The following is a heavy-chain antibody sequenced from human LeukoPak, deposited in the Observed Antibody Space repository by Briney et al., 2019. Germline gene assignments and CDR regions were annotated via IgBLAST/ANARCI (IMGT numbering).Heavy chain of an antibody. CDR3: ARAPNSGTLGEDY. CDR1: GFTFSTYA. D-gene: IGHD1-26*01. Sequence: GRSLRLSCAASGFTFSTYAMHWFRQAPGKGLEWVAVISSDGRDKHYADSVKGRFTISRDNVENSLYLQMNSLKTEDTAVYYCARAPNSGTLGEDYWGQGTLVTVSS. V-gene: IGHV3-30*03. J-gene: IGHJ4*02. CDR2: ISSDGRDK.